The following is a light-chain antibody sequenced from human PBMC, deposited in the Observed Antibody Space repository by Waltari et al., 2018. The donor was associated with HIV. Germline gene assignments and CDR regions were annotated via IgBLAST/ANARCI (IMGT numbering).Light chain of an antibody. J-gene: IGKJ2*01. Sequence: VVMTQSPLSLSVTLGQPASISCKSSHSLVYGDGKTFVNWFHQRPGQSPRRLIYKVSNRDSGVPDRFSGSGSGTDFTLTISRVEADDVGVYYCMQATHWPYTFGQGTKLEIK. CDR3: MQATHWPYT. V-gene: IGKV2-30*01. CDR2: KVS. CDR1: HSLVYGDGKTF.